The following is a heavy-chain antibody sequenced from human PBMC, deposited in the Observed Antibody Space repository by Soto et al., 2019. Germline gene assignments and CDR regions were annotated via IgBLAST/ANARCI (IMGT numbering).Heavy chain of an antibody. J-gene: IGHJ3*02. CDR2: FDPEDGET. D-gene: IGHD1-7*01. V-gene: IGHV1-24*01. Sequence: SSEKVSCKVSGYTLTELSIHWVRQAPGKGLDWMGSFDPEDGETIYAQKFQGRVTMTEDTSTDTAYMELSSLSSEDTAVYYCATDTGTSFDIWGQGTMVTVSS. CDR1: GYTLTELS. CDR3: ATDTGTSFDI.